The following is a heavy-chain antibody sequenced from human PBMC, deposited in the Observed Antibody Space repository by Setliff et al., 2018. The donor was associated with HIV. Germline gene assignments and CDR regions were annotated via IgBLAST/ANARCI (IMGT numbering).Heavy chain of an antibody. Sequence: GGSLRLSCAASGFTFIDFALNWVRQAPGKGPEWVSSISSSGSYIYYARSVKGRSTISRDNARNSLYLQMNSLRAEDTAVYYCAKEAIYVGYVDYWGQGTLVTVSS. CDR2: ISSSGSYI. J-gene: IGHJ4*02. V-gene: IGHV3-21*04. D-gene: IGHD3-16*01. CDR3: AKEAIYVGYVDY. CDR1: GFTFIDFA.